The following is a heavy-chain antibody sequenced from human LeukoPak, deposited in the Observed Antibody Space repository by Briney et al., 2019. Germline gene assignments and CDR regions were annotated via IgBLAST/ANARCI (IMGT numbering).Heavy chain of an antibody. V-gene: IGHV3-30-3*01. Sequence: SCKASGYTFTGYYMHWVRQAPGKGLEWVAVISYDGSNKYYADSVKGRSTISRDNSKNTLYLQMNSLRAEDTAVYYCARDPAISGSSWSFDYWGQGTLVTVSS. J-gene: IGHJ4*02. CDR3: ARDPAISGSSWSFDY. CDR2: ISYDGSNK. D-gene: IGHD6-13*01. CDR1: GYTFTGYY.